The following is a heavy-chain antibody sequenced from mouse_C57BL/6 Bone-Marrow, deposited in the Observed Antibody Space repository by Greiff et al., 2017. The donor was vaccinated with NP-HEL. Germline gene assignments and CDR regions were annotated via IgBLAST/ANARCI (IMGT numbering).Heavy chain of an antibody. Sequence: DVQLVESGGGLVQPGGSLKLSCAASGFTFSDYYMYWVRQTPEKRLEWVAYISNGGGSTYYPDTVKDRFTISRDNAKNTLYLQMSRLKSEDTAMYYCARPGGSSFHWYFDVWGTGTTVTVSS. J-gene: IGHJ1*03. CDR3: ARPGGSSFHWYFDV. CDR2: ISNGGGST. CDR1: GFTFSDYY. V-gene: IGHV5-12*01. D-gene: IGHD1-1*01.